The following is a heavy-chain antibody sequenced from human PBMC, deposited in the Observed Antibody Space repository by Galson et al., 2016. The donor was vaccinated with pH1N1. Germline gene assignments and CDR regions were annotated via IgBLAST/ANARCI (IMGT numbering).Heavy chain of an antibody. CDR1: GFTFDDYA. Sequence: SLRLSCAASGFTFDDYAMYWVRQAPGKGLEWVSGISWNSGSIDYADSVKGRFTISRDNAKNSLYLQMNSLRAEDTALYYCAKGDTFAGISFDYWGQGPRSASPQ. CDR2: ISWNSGSI. CDR3: AKGDTFAGISFDY. V-gene: IGHV3-9*01. J-gene: IGHJ4*02. D-gene: IGHD3-10*01.